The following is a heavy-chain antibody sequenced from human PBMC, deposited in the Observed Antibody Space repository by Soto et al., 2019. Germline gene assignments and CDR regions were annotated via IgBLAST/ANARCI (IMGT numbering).Heavy chain of an antibody. J-gene: IGHJ4*02. CDR3: ARDLAGRYGGTTDY. CDR1: GFTFSSYS. Sequence: EVQLVESGGGLVQPGGSLRLSCAASGFTFSSYSMNWVRQAPGKGLEWVSYISSSSSTIYYADSVKGRFTISRDNAKNSLYLQMNSLRDEDTAVYYCARDLAGRYGGTTDYWGQGTLVTVSS. V-gene: IGHV3-48*02. D-gene: IGHD4-17*01. CDR2: ISSSSSTI.